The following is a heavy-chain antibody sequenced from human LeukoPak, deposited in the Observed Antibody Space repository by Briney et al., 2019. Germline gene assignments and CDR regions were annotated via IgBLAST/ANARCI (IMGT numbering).Heavy chain of an antibody. CDR3: ARGGYPTYYYDSSGYSFDY. Sequence: PGGSLRLSCAASGFTFSSYAMHWVRQAPGKGLEWVAVISYDGSNKYYADSVKGRFTISRDNSKNTLYLQMNSLRAEDTAVYYCARGGYPTYYYDSSGYSFDYWGQGTLVTVSS. J-gene: IGHJ4*02. CDR1: GFTFSSYA. CDR2: ISYDGSNK. V-gene: IGHV3-30-3*01. D-gene: IGHD3-22*01.